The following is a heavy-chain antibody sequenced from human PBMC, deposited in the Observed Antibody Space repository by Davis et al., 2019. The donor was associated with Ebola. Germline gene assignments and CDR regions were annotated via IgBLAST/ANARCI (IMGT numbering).Heavy chain of an antibody. J-gene: IGHJ4*02. CDR3: ASRGYSGYDPRYYFDY. Sequence: ASVKVSCKASGYTFTSYGISWVRQAPGQGLEWMGWISAYNGNTNYAQKLQGRVTMTTDTSTSTAYMELRSLRSDDTAVYYCASRGYSGYDPRYYFDYWGQGTLVTVSS. V-gene: IGHV1-18*01. CDR2: ISAYNGNT. D-gene: IGHD5-12*01. CDR1: GYTFTSYG.